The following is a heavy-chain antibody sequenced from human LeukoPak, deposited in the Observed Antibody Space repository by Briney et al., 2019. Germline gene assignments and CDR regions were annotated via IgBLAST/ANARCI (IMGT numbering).Heavy chain of an antibody. J-gene: IGHJ4*02. V-gene: IGHV3-23*01. CDR1: GFTFSNYA. CDR3: ARDTVHRGAPGENGDFFDC. Sequence: GGSLTLSCSPSGFTFSNYAMSWVRQPPGRGLEWVSAIGVNTYYTASVTGRFTVSRDNAKNTLYLQMNRLSAEETALYYCARDTVHRGAPGENGDFFDCWGQGPLVTVSS. D-gene: IGHD1-26*01. CDR2: IGVNT.